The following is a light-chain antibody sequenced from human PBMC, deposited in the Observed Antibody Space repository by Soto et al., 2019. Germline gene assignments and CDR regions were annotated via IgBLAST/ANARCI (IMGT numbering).Light chain of an antibody. Sequence: DIQMTQSPSSVSASVGDRVSITCRASQSISTWLAWYQQKPGKAPNLLIYAASSLQGGVPSRFSGSGSGTYFTLTISSLQPEDSATYYCQQANSFPITFGQGTRLEI. CDR1: QSISTW. CDR2: AAS. J-gene: IGKJ5*01. CDR3: QQANSFPIT. V-gene: IGKV1D-12*01.